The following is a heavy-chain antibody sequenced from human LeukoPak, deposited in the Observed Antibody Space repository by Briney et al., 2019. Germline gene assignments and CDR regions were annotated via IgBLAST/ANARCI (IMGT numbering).Heavy chain of an antibody. CDR3: AKDGWLRAAYYYYYMDV. Sequence: PGGSLRLSCAASGFTFDDYAMHWVRQAPGKGLEWVSGISWNSGSIGYADSVKGRFTISRDNAKNSLYLQMNSLRAEDMALYYCAKDGWLRAAYYYYYMDVWGKGTTVTVSS. CDR1: GFTFDDYA. J-gene: IGHJ6*03. V-gene: IGHV3-9*03. CDR2: ISWNSGSI. D-gene: IGHD5-12*01.